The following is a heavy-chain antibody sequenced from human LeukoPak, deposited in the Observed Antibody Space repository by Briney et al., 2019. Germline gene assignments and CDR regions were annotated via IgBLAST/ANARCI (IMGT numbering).Heavy chain of an antibody. CDR3: ASSNYDFWSGYGWFDP. V-gene: IGHV4-59*01. CDR1: GGSISSYY. Sequence: SETLSLTCTVSGGSISSYYWSWIRQPPGKGLEWIGYIYYSGSTNYSPSLKSRVTISVDTSKNQFSLKLSSVTAADTAVYYCASSNYDFWSGYGWFDPWGQGTLVTVSS. J-gene: IGHJ5*02. D-gene: IGHD3-3*01. CDR2: IYYSGST.